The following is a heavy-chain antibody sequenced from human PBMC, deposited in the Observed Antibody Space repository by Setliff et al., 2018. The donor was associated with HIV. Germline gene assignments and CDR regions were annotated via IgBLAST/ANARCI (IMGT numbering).Heavy chain of an antibody. CDR3: ALPVLGGYSYGYFDY. CDR1: GGTFSSYA. J-gene: IGHJ4*02. Sequence: GASVKVSCKASGGTFSSYAISWVRQAPGQGLEWMGGIIPIFGTANYAQKFQGRVTITVDESTSTAYMELSSLRSEDTAVYYCALPVLGGYSYGYFDYWGQGTLVTVSS. CDR2: IIPIFGTA. D-gene: IGHD5-18*01. V-gene: IGHV1-69*13.